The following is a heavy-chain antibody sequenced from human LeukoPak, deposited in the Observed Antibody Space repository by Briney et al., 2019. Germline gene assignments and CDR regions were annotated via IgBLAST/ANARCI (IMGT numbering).Heavy chain of an antibody. CDR2: IRSKAYGGTT. CDR3: TRVIFWSGYPYYFDY. J-gene: IGHJ4*02. CDR1: GFTFGDYA. V-gene: IGHV3-49*04. D-gene: IGHD3-3*01. Sequence: GGSLRLSCTASGFTFGDYAMSWVRQAPGKGLEWVGFIRSKAYGGTTEYAASVKGRFTISRDDSKSIAYLLMNSLKTEDTAVYYCTRVIFWSGYPYYFDYWGQGTLVTVSS.